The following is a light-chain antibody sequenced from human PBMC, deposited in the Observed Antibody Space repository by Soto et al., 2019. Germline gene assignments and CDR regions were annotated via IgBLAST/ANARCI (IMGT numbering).Light chain of an antibody. CDR1: SSNIGAGYD. V-gene: IGLV1-40*01. J-gene: IGLJ1*01. CDR2: GNS. CDR3: QYYDSSLSGSV. Sequence: QSVLTQPPSVSGAPGQRVTISCTGSSSNIGAGYDVHWYQQLPGTAPKLLIYGNSNRPSGVPDRFSGSKSGTSASLAITGLQAEDEAYYYCQYYDSSLSGSVFGTGTKVTVL.